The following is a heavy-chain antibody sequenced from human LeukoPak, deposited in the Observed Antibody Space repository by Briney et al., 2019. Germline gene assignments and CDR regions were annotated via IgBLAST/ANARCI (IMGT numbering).Heavy chain of an antibody. D-gene: IGHD1-26*01. V-gene: IGHV1-2*02. CDR3: ARDISGSYDY. CDR2: INPNSGGT. J-gene: IGHJ4*02. Sequence: ASVKVSCKASGYTFTGYYMHWVRQAPGQGLEWMGWINPNSGGTNYAQKFQGRVTMTRDASISTAYMELSRLKSDDTALYYCARDISGSYDYWGQGTLVTVSS. CDR1: GYTFTGYY.